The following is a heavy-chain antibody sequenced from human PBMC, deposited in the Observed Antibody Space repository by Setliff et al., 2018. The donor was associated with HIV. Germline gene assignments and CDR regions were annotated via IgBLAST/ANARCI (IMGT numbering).Heavy chain of an antibody. V-gene: IGHV4-61*09. J-gene: IGHJ4*02. CDR2: IFTSGST. CDR1: GDSISSGSYY. CDR3: ARGRGSY. D-gene: IGHD1-26*01. Sequence: SETLSLTCAVSGDSISSGSYYWSWIRQPAGEGLEWIGHIFTSGSTNYNPSLKSRVSISLDTSKNQFSLKLSSVTAADTAMYYCARGRGSYWGQGILVTVSS.